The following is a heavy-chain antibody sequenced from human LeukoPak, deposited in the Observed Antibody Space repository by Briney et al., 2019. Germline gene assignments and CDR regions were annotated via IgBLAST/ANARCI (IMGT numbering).Heavy chain of an antibody. D-gene: IGHD5-24*01. J-gene: IGHJ4*02. CDR1: GGPISINT. V-gene: IGHV4-59*01. Sequence: SETLSLTCTVSGGPISINTWSGIRNPPGKGLKWIGYIYYSGSTNYNPSLKSRVTISVDTSKNQFSLKLSSVTAADTAVYYCARGGGDGYYFDYWGQGTLVTVSS. CDR3: ARGGGDGYYFDY. CDR2: IYYSGST.